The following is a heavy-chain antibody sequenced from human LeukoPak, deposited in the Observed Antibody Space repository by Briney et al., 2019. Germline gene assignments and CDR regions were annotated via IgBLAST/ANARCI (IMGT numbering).Heavy chain of an antibody. J-gene: IGHJ4*02. D-gene: IGHD5-18*01. CDR3: ATVGYSYGHAGVYFDY. CDR2: FDPEDGET. CDR1: GYTLTGLS. V-gene: IGHV1-24*01. Sequence: GASVTVSCKVSGYTLTGLSMHWVRQAPGKGLEWMGGFDPEDGETIYAQKFQGRVTMTEDTSTDTAYMELSSLRSEDTAVYYCATVGYSYGHAGVYFDYWGQGTLVTVSS.